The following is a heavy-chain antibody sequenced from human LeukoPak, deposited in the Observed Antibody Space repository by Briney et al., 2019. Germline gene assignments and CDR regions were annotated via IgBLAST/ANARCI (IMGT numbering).Heavy chain of an antibody. J-gene: IGHJ4*02. Sequence: PSETLSLTCTVSGDSISTTSYYWGWIRQPPGKGLEWLGSIYYSGNTYYNPSLKSRVTMSVDTSKNRFSLNLYSVTAADTAVFYCARSYYYDYRQIDYWGQGTLVTVSS. CDR1: GDSISTTSYY. D-gene: IGHD3-22*01. CDR2: IYYSGNT. V-gene: IGHV4-39*01. CDR3: ARSYYYDYRQIDY.